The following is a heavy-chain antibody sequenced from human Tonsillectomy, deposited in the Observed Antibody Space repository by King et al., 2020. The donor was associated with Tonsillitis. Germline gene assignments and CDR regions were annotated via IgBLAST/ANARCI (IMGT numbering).Heavy chain of an antibody. V-gene: IGHV1-2*02. J-gene: IGHJ4*02. CDR2: INPNSGGT. D-gene: IGHD1-26*01. CDR1: GYTFTGYY. CDR3: ARAIIVGASGGNY. Sequence: EQLVQSGAEVKKPGASVKVSCKASGYTFTGYYMHWVRQAPGQGLEWMVWINPNSGGTNYPQKFQGRVTMTRDTSNSTAYMELSRLRSDDTAVYYCARAIIVGASGGNYWGQGTLVTVSS.